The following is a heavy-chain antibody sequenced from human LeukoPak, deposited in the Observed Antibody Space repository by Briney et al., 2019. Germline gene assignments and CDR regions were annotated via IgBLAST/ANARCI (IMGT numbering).Heavy chain of an antibody. J-gene: IGHJ4*02. CDR1: GGTFSSYA. Sequence: SVKVSCKASGGTFSSYAISWVRQAPGQGLEWMGRIIPIFGTANYAQKFQGRVTITTDESTSTAYMELSSLRSEATAVYYSGRTKSWGGEGGFDYWGQGTLVTVSS. D-gene: IGHD3-16*01. V-gene: IGHV1-69*05. CDR3: GRTKSWGGEGGFDY. CDR2: IIPIFGTA.